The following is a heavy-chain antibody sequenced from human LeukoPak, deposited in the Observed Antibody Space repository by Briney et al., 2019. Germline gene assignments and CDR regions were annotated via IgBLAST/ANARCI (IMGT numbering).Heavy chain of an antibody. J-gene: IGHJ4*02. CDR3: ARDVDYYDSSGYLY. CDR1: GFTFRNYA. CDR2: ISNSGGTT. V-gene: IGHV3-23*01. Sequence: GGSLRLSCATSGFTFRNYAMSWVRQAPGKGLEWVSCISNSGGTTYHADSVKGRFAISRDTSKNTLYLQMNSLRAEDTAVYYCARDVDYYDSSGYLYWGQGTLVTVSS. D-gene: IGHD3-22*01.